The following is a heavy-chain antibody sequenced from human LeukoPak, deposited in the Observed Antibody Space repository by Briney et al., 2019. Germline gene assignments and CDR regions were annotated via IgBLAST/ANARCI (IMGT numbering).Heavy chain of an antibody. D-gene: IGHD6-19*01. CDR1: GFTFSSYE. V-gene: IGHV3-48*03. CDR3: ARDNDSSGWYVWFDP. CDR2: ISSSGSTI. J-gene: IGHJ5*02. Sequence: PGGSLRLSCAASGFTFSSYEMNWVRQAPGKGLEWVSYISSSGSTIYYADSVKGRFTISRDNAKNSLYPRMNSLRAEDTAVYYCARDNDSSGWYVWFDPWGQGTLVTVSS.